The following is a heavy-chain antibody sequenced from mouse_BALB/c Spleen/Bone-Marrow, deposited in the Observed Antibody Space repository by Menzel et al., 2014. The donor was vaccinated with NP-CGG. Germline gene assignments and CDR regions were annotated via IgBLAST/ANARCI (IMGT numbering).Heavy chain of an antibody. CDR3: ARSMDY. CDR1: GYTFSSYW. Sequence: VKLLESGAELMKPGASVKISCKATGYTFSSYWIEWVKQRPGHGLEWIGEILPGSGGTNYNEKFKGKATFTADTSSNTAYMQLNSLTPEDSAVYYCARSMDYWGQGTSVTVSS. J-gene: IGHJ4*01. CDR2: ILPGSGGT. V-gene: IGHV1-9*01.